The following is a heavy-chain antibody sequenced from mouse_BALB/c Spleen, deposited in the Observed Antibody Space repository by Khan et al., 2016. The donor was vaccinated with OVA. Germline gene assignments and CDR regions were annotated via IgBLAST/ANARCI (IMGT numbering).Heavy chain of an antibody. Sequence: QVQLQQSGAELARPGASVKMSCKASGYTFTSYTIHWIKKRPGQGLEWIGYINPSNGYTNYNQKFKDKATLTTDQSSTTAYLQLSSLPSADSAVYNCVRDGAYHRNDGWFAYWGQGTLVTVSA. CDR2: INPSNGYT. CDR1: GYTFTSYT. V-gene: IGHV1-4*01. CDR3: VRDGAYHRNDGWFAY. D-gene: IGHD2-14*01. J-gene: IGHJ3*01.